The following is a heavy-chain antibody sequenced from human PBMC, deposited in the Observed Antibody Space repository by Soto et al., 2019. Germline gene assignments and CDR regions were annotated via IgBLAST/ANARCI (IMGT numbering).Heavy chain of an antibody. V-gene: IGHV1-69*01. J-gene: IGHJ6*02. D-gene: IGHD5-12*01. CDR3: ASGYRDNYFYAMGV. CDR1: GGSFSKYG. CDR2: IIPMFVIG. Sequence: QVQLVPSGAEVKMPGSSVRVSCKASGGSFSKYGISWVRQAPGQGLEWMGGIIPMFVIGNYAEKFLGRVKITAAEARNTTHIAATRLRSKETAVYSSASGYRDNYFYAMGVWGQWTTVTVSS.